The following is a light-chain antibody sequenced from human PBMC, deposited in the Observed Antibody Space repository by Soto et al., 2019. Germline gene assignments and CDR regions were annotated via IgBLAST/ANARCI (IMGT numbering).Light chain of an antibody. CDR1: QSINTW. J-gene: IGKJ3*01. CDR3: QQYETYSGT. Sequence: DIQMTQSPSTLSASVGDRVTITGRASQSINTWLAWYQQKPGKAPKLLIYRASNLVSGAPSRFSGSGSGTEFTLTISNLQPDHFSIYYYQQYETYSGTFGPGTKVDL. V-gene: IGKV1-5*03. CDR2: RAS.